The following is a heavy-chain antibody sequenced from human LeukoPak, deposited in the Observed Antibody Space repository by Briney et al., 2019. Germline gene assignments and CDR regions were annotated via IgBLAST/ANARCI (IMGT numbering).Heavy chain of an antibody. V-gene: IGHV4-34*01. D-gene: IGHD5-24*01. CDR2: INHSGST. Sequence: SETLSLTCAVYGGSFSGYYWSWIRQPPGKGLEWIGEINHSGSTNCNPSLKSRVTISVDTSKNQFSLKLSSVTAADTAVYYCARCDGHDAFDIWGQGTMVTVSS. J-gene: IGHJ3*02. CDR3: ARCDGHDAFDI. CDR1: GGSFSGYY.